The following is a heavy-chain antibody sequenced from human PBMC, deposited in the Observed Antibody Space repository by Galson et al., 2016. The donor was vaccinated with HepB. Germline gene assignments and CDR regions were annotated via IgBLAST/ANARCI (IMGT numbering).Heavy chain of an antibody. CDR3: ARGSVIFGVVNPAFDY. Sequence: SETLSLTCSVSGGSINNYYWNWIRQPPGKGLEWIGYIHYSGSTNYNPSLKSRVTLSTDTSKNQFSLKLTSVTAADTAVYFCARGSVIFGVVNPAFDYWGQGTLITVSS. CDR2: IHYSGST. D-gene: IGHD3-3*01. CDR1: GGSINNYY. V-gene: IGHV4-59*08. J-gene: IGHJ4*02.